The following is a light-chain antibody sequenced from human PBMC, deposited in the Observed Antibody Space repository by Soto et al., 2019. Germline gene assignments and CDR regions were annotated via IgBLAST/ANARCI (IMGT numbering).Light chain of an antibody. CDR3: YSYAGSYTFYV. CDR2: DVS. CDR1: SSDVGGYNL. V-gene: IGLV2-11*01. J-gene: IGLJ1*01. Sequence: QSVLTQPRSVSGSPGLSVTISCTGTSSDVGGYNLVSWYQQHPGKAPKLMIYDVSKRPSGVPDRFSGSKSGNTASLTISGLQAEDEADYYCYSYAGSYTFYVFGTGTKVTVL.